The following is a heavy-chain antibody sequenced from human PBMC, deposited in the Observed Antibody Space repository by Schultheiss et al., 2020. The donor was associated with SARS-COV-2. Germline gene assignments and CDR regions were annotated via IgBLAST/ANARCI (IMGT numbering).Heavy chain of an antibody. Sequence: ASVKVSCKASGYTFTGYYMHWVRQATGQGLEWMGWMNPNSGGTNYAQKFQGRVTMTRDTSTSTVYMELSSLRSEDTAVYYCARDWQSPETTYVDYWGQGTLVTVSS. D-gene: IGHD1-14*01. CDR3: ARDWQSPETTYVDY. CDR1: GYTFTGYY. J-gene: IGHJ4*02. V-gene: IGHV1-2*02. CDR2: MNPNSGGT.